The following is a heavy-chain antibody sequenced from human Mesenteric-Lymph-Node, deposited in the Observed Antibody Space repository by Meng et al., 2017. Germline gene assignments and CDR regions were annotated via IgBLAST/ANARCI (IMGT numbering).Heavy chain of an antibody. Sequence: ASVKVSCKASGYTFTSYDINWVRQATGQGLEWMGWMNPNSGNTGYAQKFQGRVTMTRNTSISTAYMELSSLRSEDTAVYYCAREDYYDSSGYYVPEYFQHWGQGTLVTVSS. J-gene: IGHJ1*01. CDR2: MNPNSGNT. V-gene: IGHV1-8*01. CDR1: GYTFTSYD. D-gene: IGHD3-22*01. CDR3: AREDYYDSSGYYVPEYFQH.